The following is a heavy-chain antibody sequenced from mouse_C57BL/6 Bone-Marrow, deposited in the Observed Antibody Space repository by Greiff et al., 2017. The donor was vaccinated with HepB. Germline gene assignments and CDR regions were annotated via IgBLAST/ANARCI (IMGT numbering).Heavy chain of an antibody. Sequence: EVMLVESGGGLVQPGGSLKLSCAASGFTFSDYYMYWVRQTPEKRLEWVAYISNGGGSTYYPDTVKGRFTISRDNAKNTLYLQVSRLTTEDTAMYYSARQGTVTTEVAMDYAMDYWGQGTSVTVSS. CDR1: GFTFSDYY. V-gene: IGHV5-12*01. D-gene: IGHD1-1*01. CDR3: ARQGTVTTEVAMDYAMDY. J-gene: IGHJ4*01. CDR2: ISNGGGST.